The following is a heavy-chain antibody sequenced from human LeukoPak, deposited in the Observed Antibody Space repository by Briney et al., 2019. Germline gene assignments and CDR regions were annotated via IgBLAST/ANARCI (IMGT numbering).Heavy chain of an antibody. CDR3: ARRGLWAVAGTTNYFDY. V-gene: IGHV1-3*01. J-gene: IGHJ4*02. CDR1: GYTCTSYA. Sequence: SVKVSCKASGYTCTSYAMHWVRQAPGQRLEWMGGINAGNGNTKYSQKFQGRVTITRDTSASTAYMELSSLRSEDTAVYYCARRGLWAVAGTTNYFDYWGQGTLVTVSS. CDR2: INAGNGNT. D-gene: IGHD6-19*01.